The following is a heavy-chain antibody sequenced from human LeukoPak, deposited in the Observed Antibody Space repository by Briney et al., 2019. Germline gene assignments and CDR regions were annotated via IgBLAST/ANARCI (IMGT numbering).Heavy chain of an antibody. Sequence: SETLSLTCAVYGGSFSGYYWSWIRQPPGKGLEWIGKINHSGSTNYNPSLKSRVTISVDTSKNQFSLKLSSVTAADTAVYYCARSPAGTSGDYFDYWGQGTLVTVSS. CDR2: INHSGST. CDR3: ARSPAGTSGDYFDY. V-gene: IGHV4-34*01. CDR1: GGSFSGYY. J-gene: IGHJ4*02. D-gene: IGHD6-13*01.